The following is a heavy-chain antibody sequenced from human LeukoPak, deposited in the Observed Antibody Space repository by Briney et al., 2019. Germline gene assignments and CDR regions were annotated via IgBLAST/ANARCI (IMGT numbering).Heavy chain of an antibody. J-gene: IGHJ3*02. D-gene: IGHD4-17*01. V-gene: IGHV1-18*01. CDR3: ARDLVTVTKIPPSI. CDR2: ISGLKEKT. Sequence: ASVKVSCKASGYTFNTYGIIWVRQAPGQGFEWMGWISGLKEKTDYPQKFQGRVTMTTDTATRTAFMELTSLRSDDTAVYYCARDLVTVTKIPPSIWGQGTMVTVSS. CDR1: GYTFNTYG.